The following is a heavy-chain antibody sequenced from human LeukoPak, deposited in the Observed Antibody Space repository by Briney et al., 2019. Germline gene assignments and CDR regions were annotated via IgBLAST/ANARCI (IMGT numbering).Heavy chain of an antibody. Sequence: GGSLRLSCAASGFTFSSYGMHWVRQAPGKGLEWGAVIWYDGSNKYYAYSVKGRLTISRDNSKSTLFLQMNSLRAEDTAVYYCARDFVAYDSSGYPQFVDYWGQGTLVTVSS. CDR1: GFTFSSYG. J-gene: IGHJ4*02. V-gene: IGHV3-33*01. D-gene: IGHD3-22*01. CDR3: ARDFVAYDSSGYPQFVDY. CDR2: IWYDGSNK.